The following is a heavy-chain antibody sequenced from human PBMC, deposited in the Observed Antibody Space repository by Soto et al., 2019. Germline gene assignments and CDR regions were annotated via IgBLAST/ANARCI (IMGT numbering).Heavy chain of an antibody. V-gene: IGHV3-74*01. D-gene: IGHD1-26*01. J-gene: IGHJ4*02. Sequence: HPGGSPRLSCAASGFTFSIYWMYWVRQAPGKGLVWVSRINTDGSTTTYADSVKGRITISRDNAKNTLYLQMNSLRAEDTAVYYCARDNGRSYGDVYFDYWGQGTLVTVSS. CDR3: ARDNGRSYGDVYFDY. CDR2: INTDGSTT. CDR1: GFTFSIYW.